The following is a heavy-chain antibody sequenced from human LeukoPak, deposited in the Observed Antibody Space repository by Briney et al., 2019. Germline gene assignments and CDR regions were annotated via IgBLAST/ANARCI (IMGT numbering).Heavy chain of an antibody. Sequence: SETLSLTCTVSGYSISSGYYWGWIRQFPGKGLEWIGSIYHSGSTYYNPSLKSRVTISVDTSKNQFSLKLNSVTAADTAVYYCARSYYGSGSSSDYWGQGTLVTVSS. CDR2: IYHSGST. J-gene: IGHJ4*02. D-gene: IGHD3-10*01. CDR3: ARSYYGSGSSSDY. CDR1: GYSISSGYY. V-gene: IGHV4-38-2*02.